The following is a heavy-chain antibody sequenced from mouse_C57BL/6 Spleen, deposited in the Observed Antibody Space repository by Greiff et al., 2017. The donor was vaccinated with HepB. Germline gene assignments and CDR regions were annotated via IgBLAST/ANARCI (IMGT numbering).Heavy chain of an antibody. D-gene: IGHD2-3*01. CDR3: ARLHDGYYLGWLAY. J-gene: IGHJ3*01. CDR2: IYPRSGNT. Sequence: QVQLQQSGAELARPGASVKLSCKASGYTFTSYGISWVKQRTGQGLEWIGEIYPRSGNTYYNEKFKGKATLTADKSSSTAYMELRSLTSEDSAVYFCARLHDGYYLGWLAYWGQGTLVTVSA. CDR1: GYTFTSYG. V-gene: IGHV1-81*01.